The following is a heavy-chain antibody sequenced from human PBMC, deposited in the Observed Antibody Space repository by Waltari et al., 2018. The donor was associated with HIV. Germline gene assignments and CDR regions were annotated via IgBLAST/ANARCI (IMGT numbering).Heavy chain of an antibody. CDR2: ISRSSSSI. D-gene: IGHD7-27*01. CDR3: ARDINGGWGY. V-gene: IGHV3-48*01. Sequence: EVQLVESGGGLVQPGGCVRLAWWASGFNFSNYTMNCVRQDPGNGLECVSYISRSSSSIFYADSVKGRFTISRDNAKNSLYLQMNSLRVEDTAVYYCARDINGGWGYWGQGTLVTVAS. CDR1: GFNFSNYT. J-gene: IGHJ4*02.